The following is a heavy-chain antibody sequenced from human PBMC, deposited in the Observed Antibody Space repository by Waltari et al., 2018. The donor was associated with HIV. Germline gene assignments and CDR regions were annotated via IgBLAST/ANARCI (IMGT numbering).Heavy chain of an antibody. V-gene: IGHV3-53*01. Sequence: EVQLVESGGGLIQAGGSLSFSCAASGFTVSSNYMVCVGQAPGQGLELVSGLYSGYTTYCADSVKRLFAIAIDNSKNTLYLQMNSLGAEDTTVYYCARGGCSYLHFFDYWGQGTLVTVSS. CDR3: ARGGCSYLHFFDY. J-gene: IGHJ4*02. CDR2: LYSGYTT. CDR1: GFTVSSNY. D-gene: IGHD2-15*01.